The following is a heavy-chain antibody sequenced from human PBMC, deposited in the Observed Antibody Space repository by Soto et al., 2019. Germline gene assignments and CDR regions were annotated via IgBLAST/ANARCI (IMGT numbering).Heavy chain of an antibody. Sequence: QVQLVESGGGVVQPGRSLRLSCAASGFTFSSYAMHWVRQAPGKGLEWVAVISYDGSNKYYADSVNGRFTISRDNSKNTLYLQMNSLRAEDTAVYYCARSDSSGYFSASGWFDPWGQGTLVTVSS. D-gene: IGHD3-22*01. CDR3: ARSDSSGYFSASGWFDP. CDR2: ISYDGSNK. V-gene: IGHV3-30-3*01. J-gene: IGHJ5*02. CDR1: GFTFSSYA.